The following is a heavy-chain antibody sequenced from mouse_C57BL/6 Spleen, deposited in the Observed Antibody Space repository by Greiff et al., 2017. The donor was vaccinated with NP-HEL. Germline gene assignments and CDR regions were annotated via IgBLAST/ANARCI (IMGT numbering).Heavy chain of an antibody. J-gene: IGHJ2*01. CDR3: AGITTVVANYLDY. CDR1: GYSFTSYY. Sequence: QVQLQQSGPELVKPGASVKISCKASGYSFTSYYIHWVKQRPGQGLEWIGWIYPGSGNTKYNEKFKGKATLTADTSSSTAYMQLSSLTSEDSAVYYCAGITTVVANYLDYWGQGTTLTVPS. CDR2: IYPGSGNT. D-gene: IGHD1-1*01. V-gene: IGHV1-66*01.